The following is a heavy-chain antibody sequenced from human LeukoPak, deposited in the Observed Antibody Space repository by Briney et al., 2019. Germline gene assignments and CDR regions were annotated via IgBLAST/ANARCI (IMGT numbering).Heavy chain of an antibody. J-gene: IGHJ4*02. CDR1: GFTFSSNY. CDR3: ARGRRLGELS. CDR2: ISSSSSTI. D-gene: IGHD3-16*01. Sequence: GGSLRLSCAASGFTFSSNYMSWVRQAPGKGLEWVSYISSSSSTIYYADSVKGRFTISRDNAKNSLYLQMNSLRAEDTAVYYCARGRRLGELSWGQGTLVTVSS. V-gene: IGHV3-48*01.